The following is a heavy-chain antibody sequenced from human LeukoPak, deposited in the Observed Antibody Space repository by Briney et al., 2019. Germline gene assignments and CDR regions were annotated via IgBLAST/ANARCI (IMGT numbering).Heavy chain of an antibody. CDR2: IYHSGST. Sequence: PSQTLSLTCTVSGGSISSGGYYWSWIRQPPGKGLEWIGYIYHSGSTYYNPSLKSRVTISVDRSKNQFSLKLSSVTAADTAVYYCARAPVADTNGFDYWGQGTLVTVSS. CDR1: GGSISSGGYY. CDR3: ARAPVADTNGFDY. V-gene: IGHV4-30-2*01. D-gene: IGHD6-19*01. J-gene: IGHJ4*02.